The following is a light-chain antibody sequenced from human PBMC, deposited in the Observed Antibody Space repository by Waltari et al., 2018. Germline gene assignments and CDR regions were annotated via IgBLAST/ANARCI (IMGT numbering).Light chain of an antibody. CDR2: ETS. J-gene: IGKJ1*01. V-gene: IGKV3-20*01. CDR1: QNIDKY. Sequence: EIVLTQSPGTLSLSPGESAPLSCRASQNIDKYLVWDQQKPGQAPRLLMYETSRRATGSPDRFSGSGSGTDFSLTISRLEPEDFAVYYCQNYERLPATFGQGTKVEIK. CDR3: QNYERLPAT.